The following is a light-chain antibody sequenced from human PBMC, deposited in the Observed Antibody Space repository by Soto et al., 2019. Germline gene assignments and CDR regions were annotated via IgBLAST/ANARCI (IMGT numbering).Light chain of an antibody. J-gene: IGKJ2*01. CDR1: QSLEHSDGNTY. CDR2: KVS. V-gene: IGKV2-24*01. CDR3: MQATHYRPYT. Sequence: DVVLTQTPLSSPVTLGQPASISCRSSQSLEHSDGNTYLSWLHQRPGQPPRLLIYKVSHRFSGVPDRFSGGRAGTNFTLKISRVEAEDVGIYYCMQATHYRPYTFGQGTKLEIK.